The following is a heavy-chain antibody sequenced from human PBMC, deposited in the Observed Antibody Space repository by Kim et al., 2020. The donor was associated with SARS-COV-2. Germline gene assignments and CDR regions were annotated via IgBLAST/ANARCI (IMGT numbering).Heavy chain of an antibody. D-gene: IGHD3-9*01. V-gene: IGHV5-51*01. CDR3: ASTEYYDILTGYYPDAFDI. Sequence: GESLKISCKGSGYSFTSYWIGWVRQMPGKGLEWMGIIYPGDSDTRYSPSFQGQVTISADKSISTAYLQWSSLKASDTAMYYCASTEYYDILTGYYPDAFDIWGQGTMVTVSS. CDR2: IYPGDSDT. J-gene: IGHJ3*02. CDR1: GYSFTSYW.